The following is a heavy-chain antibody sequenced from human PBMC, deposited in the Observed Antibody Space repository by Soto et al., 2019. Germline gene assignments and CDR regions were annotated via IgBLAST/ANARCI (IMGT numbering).Heavy chain of an antibody. V-gene: IGHV4-30-4*01. Sequence: QVQLQESGPGLVKPSEPLSLTCTVSGDSVSSVGFHWAWLRRPPGKGLEWLGYIYNGGSTYYRPSLESRMHMSRDATRNHDSRRRTSVTAADTAVYFCARAPVGLDTISYFDYWGQGKLVTVSS. J-gene: IGHJ4*02. CDR1: GDSVSSVGFH. CDR2: IYNGGST. D-gene: IGHD3-3*01. CDR3: ARAPVGLDTISYFDY.